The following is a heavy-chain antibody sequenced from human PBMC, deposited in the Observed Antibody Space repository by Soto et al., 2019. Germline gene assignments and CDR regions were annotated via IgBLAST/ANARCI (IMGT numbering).Heavy chain of an antibody. CDR2: LYGVDGS. CDR3: ATWHEREHAYDV. Sequence: PGGSLRLSCAASGLTVSGKKYVAWVRQAPGKGLEWVSALYGVDGSFYSDSVKGRFTTSSDSSKTTVYLQMNDLRPADTAVYYCATWHEREHAYDVWGQGTTATVS. CDR1: GLTVSGKKY. J-gene: IGHJ3*01. V-gene: IGHV3-53*01. D-gene: IGHD1-1*01.